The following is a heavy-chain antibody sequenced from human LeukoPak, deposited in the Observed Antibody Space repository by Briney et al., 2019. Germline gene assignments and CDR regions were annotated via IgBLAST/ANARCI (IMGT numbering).Heavy chain of an antibody. D-gene: IGHD6-13*01. CDR2: IYYSGST. CDR3: ARGRAAAGHYYFDY. V-gene: IGHV4-59*01. Sequence: SETLSLTCTVSGGSISSYYWSWIRQPPGKGLEWIGYIYYSGSTNYNPSLKSRVTISVDTSKNQFSLKLSSVTAADTAVYYCARGRAAAGHYYFDYWGQGTLVTVSS. J-gene: IGHJ4*02. CDR1: GGSISSYY.